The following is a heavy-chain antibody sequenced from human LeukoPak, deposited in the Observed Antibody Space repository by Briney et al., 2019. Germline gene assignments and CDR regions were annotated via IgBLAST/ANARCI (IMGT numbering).Heavy chain of an antibody. CDR3: ASVLWFGELLSPYLDY. CDR1: GGTFSSYG. D-gene: IGHD3-10*01. V-gene: IGHV1-69*05. CDR2: IIPIFDTA. Sequence: ASVKVSCKASGGTFSSYGISWVRQAPGQGLEWMGRIIPIFDTANYAQKFQGRVTITTDESTSTAYMELSSLRSEDTAVYYCASVLWFGELLSPYLDYWGQGTLVTVSS. J-gene: IGHJ4*02.